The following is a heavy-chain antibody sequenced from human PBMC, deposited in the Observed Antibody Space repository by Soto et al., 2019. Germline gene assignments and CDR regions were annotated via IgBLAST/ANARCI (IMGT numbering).Heavy chain of an antibody. CDR1: GYTFTSYD. J-gene: IGHJ4*02. V-gene: IGHV1-8*01. Sequence: ASVKVSCKASGYTFTSYDINWVRQATGQGLEWMGWMNPNSGNTGYAQKFQGRVTMTRNASISTAYMELSSLRSEDTAVYYCARGGVFFFAAPTNPFDYWGQGTLVTVSS. CDR2: MNPNSGNT. CDR3: ARGGVFFFAAPTNPFDY. D-gene: IGHD3-10*01.